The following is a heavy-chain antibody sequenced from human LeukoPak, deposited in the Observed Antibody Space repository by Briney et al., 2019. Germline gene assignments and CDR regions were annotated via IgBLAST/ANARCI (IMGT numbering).Heavy chain of an antibody. CDR1: GFTFSSYG. J-gene: IGHJ4*02. CDR2: ISYDGSNK. D-gene: IGHD6-19*01. CDR3: TTLPWEAGRDY. V-gene: IGHV3-30*03. Sequence: PGRSLRLSCAASGFTFSSYGMHWVRQAPGKGLEWVAVISYDGSNKYYADSVKGRFTISRDNAKNTLYLQMDSLRVEDTAVYYCTTLPWEAGRDYWGQGTLVTVSS.